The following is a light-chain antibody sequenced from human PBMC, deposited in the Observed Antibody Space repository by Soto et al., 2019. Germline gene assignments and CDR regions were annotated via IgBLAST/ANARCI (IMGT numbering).Light chain of an antibody. CDR1: SSDVGGYNY. Sequence: QSALTQPRSVSGSPGQSATISCTGTSSDVGGYNYVSWYQHHPGKAPKLMIYDVDKRPSGVPGRFSGSKSGNTASLTISGLQAEDEADYYCCSYAGSYPFVFGTGTKVTVL. CDR2: DVD. CDR3: CSYAGSYPFV. J-gene: IGLJ1*01. V-gene: IGLV2-11*01.